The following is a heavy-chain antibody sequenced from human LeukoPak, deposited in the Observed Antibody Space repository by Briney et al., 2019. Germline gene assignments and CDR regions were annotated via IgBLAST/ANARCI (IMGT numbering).Heavy chain of an antibody. CDR1: GGTFSSYP. J-gene: IGHJ3*02. V-gene: IGHV1-69*06. D-gene: IGHD3-10*01. Sequence: SVKVSCKASGGTFSSYPISWVRQAPGQGLEWMGGVIPMFDTADFAQKFQGRVTITADTSTSTAYMQLSSLRSEDTAVYYCARARSGPYGSGSLDAFDIWGQGTMVTVSS. CDR2: VIPMFDTA. CDR3: ARARSGPYGSGSLDAFDI.